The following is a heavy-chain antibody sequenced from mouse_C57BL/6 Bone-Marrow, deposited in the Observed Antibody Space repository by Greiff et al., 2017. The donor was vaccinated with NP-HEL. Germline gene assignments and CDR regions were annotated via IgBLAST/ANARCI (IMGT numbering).Heavy chain of an antibody. CDR1: GYTFTSYW. Sequence: QVQLQQPGAELVKPGASVKMSCKASGYTFTSYWITWVKQRPGQGLEWIGDIYPGSGSTTYNEKFKSKATLTVDTSSSTAYMQLSSLTSEDSAVYYGARSYDYDGGYAMDYWGQGTSVTVAS. V-gene: IGHV1-55*01. D-gene: IGHD2-4*01. CDR3: ARSYDYDGGYAMDY. J-gene: IGHJ4*01. CDR2: IYPGSGST.